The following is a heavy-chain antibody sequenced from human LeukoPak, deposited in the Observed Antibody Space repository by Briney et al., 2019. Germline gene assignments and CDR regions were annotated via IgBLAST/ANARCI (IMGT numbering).Heavy chain of an antibody. CDR1: GGSISSGSYY. CDR2: IYTSGDTSGST. Sequence: TLSLTCTVSGGSISSGSYYWSWIRQPAGKGLEWIGRIYTSGDTSGSTNYNPSLKSRVTISVDTSKNQFSLKLSSVTAADTAVYYCARVKSRGWYPFDYWGQGTLVTVSS. J-gene: IGHJ4*02. D-gene: IGHD6-19*01. V-gene: IGHV4-61*02. CDR3: ARVKSRGWYPFDY.